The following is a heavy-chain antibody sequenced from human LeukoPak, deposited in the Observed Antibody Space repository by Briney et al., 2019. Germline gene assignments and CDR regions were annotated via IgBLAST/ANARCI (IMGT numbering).Heavy chain of an antibody. Sequence: SETLSLTCTVSGYSISSGYYWAWIRQPPGKGLEWIGNIHHSGSTNYNPSLKSRVTISVDTSKNQFSLKLSSVTAADTAVYYCARENYYGSGFDPWGQGTLVTVSS. J-gene: IGHJ5*02. D-gene: IGHD3-10*01. V-gene: IGHV4-38-2*02. CDR3: ARENYYGSGFDP. CDR1: GYSISSGYY. CDR2: IHHSGST.